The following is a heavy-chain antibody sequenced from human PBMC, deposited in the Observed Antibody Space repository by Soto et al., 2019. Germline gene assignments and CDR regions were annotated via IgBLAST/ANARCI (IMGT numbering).Heavy chain of an antibody. Sequence: PGGSLRLSCTASDFTFGDYAMGWVGQAPGRGLEWVGFIRSKAYGVTTEYAASVKGRFTISRDDSKSIAYLQMNSLKTEDTAVYYCNSEGHGGTLFYYYYGMDLWGQGTTVTVSS. CDR3: NSEGHGGTLFYYYYGMDL. CDR1: DFTFGDYA. D-gene: IGHD2-15*01. CDR2: IRSKAYGVTT. V-gene: IGHV3-49*04. J-gene: IGHJ6*02.